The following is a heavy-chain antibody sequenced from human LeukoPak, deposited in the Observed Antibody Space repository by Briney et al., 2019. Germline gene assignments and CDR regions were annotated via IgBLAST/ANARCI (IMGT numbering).Heavy chain of an antibody. D-gene: IGHD3-9*01. CDR2: IYYTGST. CDR1: GGSFSSSNYN. V-gene: IGHV4-39*07. Sequence: SETLSLTCTVSGGSFSSSNYNWGWIRQPPGKGLEWIGTIYYTGSTYYNPSLKSRVTISVDTSKNQFSLKLSSVTAADTAVYYCARTGKGETYYDIFPWGQGTLVTVSS. CDR3: ARTGKGETYYDIFP. J-gene: IGHJ4*02.